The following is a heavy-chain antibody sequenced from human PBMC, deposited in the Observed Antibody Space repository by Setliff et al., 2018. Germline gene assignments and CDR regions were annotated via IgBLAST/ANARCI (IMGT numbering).Heavy chain of an antibody. J-gene: IGHJ4*03. CDR1: GYTFSNYG. CDR3: ARDAHDYDSSENPIVDY. CDR2: ISGYDGNT. V-gene: IGHV1-18*01. Sequence: ASVKVSCKTSGYTFSNYGVSWVRQAPGQGLEWMGWISGYDGNTKYAQNLHGRVTMTTDTSTTTAYMELRSLRSDDTAVYYCARDAHDYDSSENPIVDYWGQGTMVTVSS. D-gene: IGHD3-22*01.